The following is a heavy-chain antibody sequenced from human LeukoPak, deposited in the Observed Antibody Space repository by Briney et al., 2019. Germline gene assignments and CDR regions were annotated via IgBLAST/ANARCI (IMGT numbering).Heavy chain of an antibody. CDR3: ARVLYYYDSSGYYYAYFQH. D-gene: IGHD3-22*01. V-gene: IGHV4-30-2*01. CDR2: IYHSGST. Sequence: PSQTLSLTCAVSGGSISSGGYSWSWIRQPPGKGLEWIGYIYHSGSTYYNPSLKSRVTISVDRSKNQFSLKLSSVTAADTAVYYCARVLYYYDSSGYYYAYFQHWGQGTLVTVSS. CDR1: GGSISSGGYS. J-gene: IGHJ1*01.